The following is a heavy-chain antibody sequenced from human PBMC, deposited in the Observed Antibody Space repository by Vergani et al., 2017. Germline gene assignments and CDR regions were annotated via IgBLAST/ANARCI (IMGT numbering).Heavy chain of an antibody. CDR2: IYYDGSKK. CDR1: GFTFSTYA. D-gene: IGHD2-21*01. CDR3: VREGSYCGSTTCRNPRYVYYYHMDV. J-gene: IGHJ6*03. V-gene: IGHV3-33*01. Sequence: QVQLVESGGGVVQPGRSLRLSCTSSGFTFSTYAMHWVRQAPGKGLEWVAIIYYDGSKKYYADSEKGRFTISRDNARNTLDLLMSSLRAEDTAIYYCVREGSYCGSTTCRNPRYVYYYHMDVWGEGTPVTVSS.